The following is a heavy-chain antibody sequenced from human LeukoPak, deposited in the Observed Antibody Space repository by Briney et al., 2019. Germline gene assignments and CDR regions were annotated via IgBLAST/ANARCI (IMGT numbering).Heavy chain of an antibody. D-gene: IGHD6-19*01. J-gene: IGHJ5*02. V-gene: IGHV3-74*01. Sequence: GGSLRLSCAASGFTFSSYWMHWVRQAPGKGLVWVSRINSDGSSTSYADSVKGRFTISRDNAKNTLYLQMNSLRAEDTAVYYCAKASRRWLVHDWFDPWGQGTLVTVSS. CDR1: GFTFSSYW. CDR2: INSDGSST. CDR3: AKASRRWLVHDWFDP.